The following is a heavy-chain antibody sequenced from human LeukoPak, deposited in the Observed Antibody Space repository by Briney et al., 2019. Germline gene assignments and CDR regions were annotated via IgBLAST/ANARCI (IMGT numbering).Heavy chain of an antibody. J-gene: IGHJ4*02. Sequence: PSETLSLTCTVSGGSISSSSYYWGWIRRPPGKGLEWIGSIYDSGSTYYNPSLKSRVTISVDTSKNQFSLKLSSVTAADTAVYYCARQLGYCSSTSCYADKVDYWGQGTLVTVSS. CDR1: GGSISSSSYY. D-gene: IGHD2-2*01. CDR3: ARQLGYCSSTSCYADKVDY. CDR2: IYDSGST. V-gene: IGHV4-39*01.